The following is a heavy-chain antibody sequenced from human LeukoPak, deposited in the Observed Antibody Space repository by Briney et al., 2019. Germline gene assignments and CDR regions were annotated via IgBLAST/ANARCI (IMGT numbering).Heavy chain of an antibody. CDR2: IIPIFGTA. CDR1: GGTFSSYA. V-gene: IGHV1-69*13. J-gene: IGHJ5*02. Sequence: SVKVSCKASGGTFSSYAINWVRQAPGQGLEWMGGIIPIFGTANYAQKFQGRVTITADESTSTAYMELSSLRSEDTAVYYCARDSQMYYYDSSGYTPWGQGTLVTVSS. D-gene: IGHD3-22*01. CDR3: ARDSQMYYYDSSGYTP.